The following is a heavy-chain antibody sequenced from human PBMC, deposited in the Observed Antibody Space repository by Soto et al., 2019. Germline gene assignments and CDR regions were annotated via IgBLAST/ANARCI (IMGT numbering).Heavy chain of an antibody. CDR1: GFTFSSYW. J-gene: IGHJ4*02. Sequence: GGSLRLSCAASGFTFSSYWMHWVRQAPGKGLVWVSRINPDGSATYYADSVKGRFTISRDNSKNTLYLQMNSLRAEDTAVYYCARAVVVVGGDYFDYWGQGTLVTVSS. V-gene: IGHV3-74*01. CDR2: INPDGSAT. CDR3: ARAVVVVGGDYFDY. D-gene: IGHD2-21*01.